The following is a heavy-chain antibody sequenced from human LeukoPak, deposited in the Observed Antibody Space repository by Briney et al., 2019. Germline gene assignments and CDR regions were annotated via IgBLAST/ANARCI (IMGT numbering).Heavy chain of an antibody. D-gene: IGHD6-19*01. CDR3: ARVADDYFDY. J-gene: IGHJ4*02. CDR1: GFTFSSYW. Sequence: GGSLRLSCAASGFTFSSYWMSWVRQAPGKGLEWVANINQTGSEKYFVDSVKGRFTISRGNAKNSLYLQMNSLRAEDTAVYYCARVADDYFDYWGQGTLVTVSS. V-gene: IGHV3-7*01. CDR2: INQTGSEK.